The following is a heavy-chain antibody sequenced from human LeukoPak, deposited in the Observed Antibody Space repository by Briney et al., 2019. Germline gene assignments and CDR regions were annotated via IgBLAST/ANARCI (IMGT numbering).Heavy chain of an antibody. V-gene: IGHV4-38-2*02. CDR2: IYHSGST. D-gene: IGHD3-22*01. J-gene: IGHJ4*02. CDR1: GYSISSGYY. Sequence: SETLSLTCTVSGYSISSGYYWGWIRQPPGKGLEWIGSIYHSGSTYYNPSLKSRVTISVDTSKNQFSLKLSSVTAADTAVYYCARETYYYDSSGYSSRHFDYWGQGTLVTVSS. CDR3: ARETYYYDSSGYSSRHFDY.